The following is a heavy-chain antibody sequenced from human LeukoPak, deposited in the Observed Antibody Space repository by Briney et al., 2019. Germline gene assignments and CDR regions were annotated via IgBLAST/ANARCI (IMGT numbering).Heavy chain of an antibody. CDR3: ARDKWNYGDYNGPFDY. D-gene: IGHD4-17*01. V-gene: IGHV3-7*03. Sequence: PGGSLRLSCAASGFTFSNSWMSWVRQPPGKGLEWVANIKYDGSEKYYVDSVKGRFTISRDNAKNSLYLQMNSLRAEDTALYHCARDKWNYGDYNGPFDYWGQGTLVTVSS. CDR1: GFTFSNSW. J-gene: IGHJ4*02. CDR2: IKYDGSEK.